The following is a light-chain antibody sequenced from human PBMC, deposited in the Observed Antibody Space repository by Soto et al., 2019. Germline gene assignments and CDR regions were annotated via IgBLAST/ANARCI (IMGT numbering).Light chain of an antibody. CDR2: ASS. CDR1: QSIGSY. Sequence: DILMTQSPSSLSASVGDRVTITCRASQSIGSYLHWYQQKEGRAPALLVYASSNLQSGVPSRFSGSGSAKDFTLTIKSLQPEDVATSSCQQGYSSPWTFGQGTRVHLK. V-gene: IGKV1-39*01. CDR3: QQGYSSPWT. J-gene: IGKJ1*01.